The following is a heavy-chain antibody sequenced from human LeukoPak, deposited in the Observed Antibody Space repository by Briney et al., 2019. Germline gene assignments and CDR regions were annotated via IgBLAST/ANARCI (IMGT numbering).Heavy chain of an antibody. CDR2: INPDESEK. J-gene: IGHJ4*02. V-gene: IGHV3-7*01. CDR1: GLSFSTSL. CDR3: VRDLHYSRLDY. Sequence: GGALRLSCAVSGLSFSTSLMDWVRQAPGEGVGWVASINPDESEKYSAGSVKGRFTISRDNAKNSLFLQMENLRVEDTAFYYCVRDLHYSRLDYWGQGMLVAVSS. D-gene: IGHD4-11*01.